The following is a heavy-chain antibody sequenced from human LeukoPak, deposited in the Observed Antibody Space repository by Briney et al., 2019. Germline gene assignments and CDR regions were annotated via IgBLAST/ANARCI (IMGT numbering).Heavy chain of an antibody. CDR2: IYYSGST. CDR3: ARGTGYDY. Sequence: SETLSLTCTVSGGSIGSSSYYWGWIRQPPGKGLEWIGSIYYSGSTYYNPSLKSRVTISVDTSKNQFSLKLSSVTAADTAVYYCARGTGYDYWGQGTLVTVSS. V-gene: IGHV4-39*01. D-gene: IGHD3/OR15-3a*01. CDR1: GGSIGSSSYY. J-gene: IGHJ4*02.